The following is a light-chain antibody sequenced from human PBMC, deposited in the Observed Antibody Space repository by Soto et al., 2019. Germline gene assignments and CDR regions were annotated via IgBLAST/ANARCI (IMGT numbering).Light chain of an antibody. V-gene: IGKV4-1*01. J-gene: IGKJ5*01. CDR3: HQDYDTPLT. Sequence: DLVLTRSPDSLAVSLGKSSTINCKSSQSVLYSSNNKNYLVWYQQKPGQPPKLLIYWASVRESGVPDRFSGSGSGTDFTLTIRSVQAEDVAVYYCHQDYDTPLTFGQGTRLEIK. CDR2: WAS. CDR1: QSVLYSSNNKNY.